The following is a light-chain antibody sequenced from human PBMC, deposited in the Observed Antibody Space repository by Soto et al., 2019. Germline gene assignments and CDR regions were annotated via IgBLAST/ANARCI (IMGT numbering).Light chain of an antibody. CDR2: DAS. CDR3: QQYNSYST. V-gene: IGKV1-5*01. Sequence: DIQMTQCPSTLSGSVGDRVTITCRASQTISSWFAWYQQKPGTAPKLLIYDASSLESGVPSRFSGSGSGTEFTLTISSLQPDDFATYYCQQYNSYSTFGHGAKVDIK. CDR1: QTISSW. J-gene: IGKJ1*01.